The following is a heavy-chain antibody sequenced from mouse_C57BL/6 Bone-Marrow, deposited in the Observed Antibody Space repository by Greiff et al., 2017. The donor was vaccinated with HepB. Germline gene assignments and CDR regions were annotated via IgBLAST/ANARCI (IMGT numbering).Heavy chain of an antibody. V-gene: IGHV1-5*01. CDR1: GYTFTSYW. CDR3: TREDYYGSRRFAY. J-gene: IGHJ3*01. CDR2: IYPGNSDT. Sequence: EVQLQQSGTVLARPGASVKMSCKTSGYTFTSYWMHWVKQRPGQGLEWIGAIYPGNSDTSYNQKFKGKAKLTAVTSASTAYMELSSLTNEDSAVYYCTREDYYGSRRFAYWGQGTLVTVSA. D-gene: IGHD1-1*01.